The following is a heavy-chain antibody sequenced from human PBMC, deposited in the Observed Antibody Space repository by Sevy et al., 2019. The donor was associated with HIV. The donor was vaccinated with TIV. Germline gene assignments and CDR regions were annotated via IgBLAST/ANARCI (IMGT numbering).Heavy chain of an antibody. V-gene: IGHV1-18*01. CDR2: ISVYNGNT. Sequence: ASVKVSCKASGYTFTSYGISWVRQAPGQGLEWMGWISVYNGNTNYAQKVQGRVTLTTETSTSTVYMELRSLRSDDTAVYYCAADPEAWSGYYYHYYGMDVWGQGTTVTVSS. D-gene: IGHD3-3*01. CDR1: GYTFTSYG. J-gene: IGHJ6*02. CDR3: AADPEAWSGYYYHYYGMDV.